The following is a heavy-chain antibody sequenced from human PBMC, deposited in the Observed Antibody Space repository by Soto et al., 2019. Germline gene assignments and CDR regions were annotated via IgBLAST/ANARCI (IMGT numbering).Heavy chain of an antibody. CDR3: ARDSPPIDY. CDR2: VHTSGSI. Sequence: SETLSLTCTVSGGSLSSYYWSWIRQSAGRGLEWIGRVHTSGSIVYNPSLQSRVSMSLDTSKNQFFLRLTSVTAADTAVYFCARDSPPIDYWGQGTLVTVSS. J-gene: IGHJ4*02. V-gene: IGHV4-4*07. CDR1: GGSLSSYY.